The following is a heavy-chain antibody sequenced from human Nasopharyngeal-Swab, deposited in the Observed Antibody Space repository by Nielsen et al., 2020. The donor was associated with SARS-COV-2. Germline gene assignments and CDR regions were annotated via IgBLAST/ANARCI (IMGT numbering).Heavy chain of an antibody. V-gene: IGHV3-66*01. CDR1: GFTVSSNY. CDR2: IYSGGST. CDR3: ARDLEMAGGLDY. D-gene: IGHD5-24*01. J-gene: IGHJ4*02. Sequence: GESLKISCAASGFTVSSNYMSWVRQAPGKGLEWVSVIYSGGSTYYADSVKGRFTISRDNSKNTLYLRMNSLRAEDTAVYYCARDLEMAGGLDYWGQGTLVTVSS.